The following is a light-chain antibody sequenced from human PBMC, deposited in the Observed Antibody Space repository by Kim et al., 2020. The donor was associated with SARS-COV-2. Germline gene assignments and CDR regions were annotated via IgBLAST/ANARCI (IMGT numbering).Light chain of an antibody. V-gene: IGLV10-54*01. J-gene: IGLJ3*02. CDR3: SAWDSSLSAWV. CDR1: SNDVGNEG. CDR2: RNN. Sequence: QTATLTGPGNSNDVGNEGATWLQQHQRHPPKLLSSRNNNRPSGISERFSASRSGDTASLTITGLQPEDEADYYCSAWDSSLSAWVFGGGTQLTVL.